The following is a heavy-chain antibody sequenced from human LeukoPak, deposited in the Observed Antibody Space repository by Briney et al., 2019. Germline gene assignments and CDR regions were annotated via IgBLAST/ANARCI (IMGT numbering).Heavy chain of an antibody. D-gene: IGHD2-21*02. CDR3: ARDSQHIVVVTATTPAHYYYYMDV. V-gene: IGHV3-21*01. CDR2: ISSSGIHM. J-gene: IGHJ6*03. CDR1: GFTFSTYA. Sequence: PGGSLRLSCAVSGFTFSTYAMNWVRQAPGRGLEWVSGISSSGIHMYYADSVKGRLTISRDNAENSLYLQMNSLRAEDTAVYYCARDSQHIVVVTATTPAHYYYYMDVWGKGTTVTVSS.